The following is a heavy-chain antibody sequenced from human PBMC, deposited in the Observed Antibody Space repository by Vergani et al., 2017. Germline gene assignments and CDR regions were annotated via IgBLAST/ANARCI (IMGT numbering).Heavy chain of an antibody. CDR3: AKMGGYDEGDAFRIGYFDS. D-gene: IGHD3-22*01. CDR2: IYSTGST. CDR1: GDSISIGVYY. J-gene: IGHJ4*02. V-gene: IGHV4-31*03. Sequence: QVHLQESGPGLVKPSQTLSLTCSVSGDSISIGVYYWTWIRQHPGKGLEWIGYIYSTGSTHHNPSLRRRINMSVDTSKNQFSLKLNSVTAADTAMYYCAKMGGYDEGDAFRIGYFDSWGPGILVTVSS.